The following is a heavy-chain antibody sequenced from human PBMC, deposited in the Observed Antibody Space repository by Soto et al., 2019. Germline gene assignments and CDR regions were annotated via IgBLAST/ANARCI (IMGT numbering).Heavy chain of an antibody. D-gene: IGHD6-19*01. J-gene: IGHJ6*02. CDR2: IYYSGST. CDR1: GDSISSGYYY. Sequence: SDTLSLTCTVSGDSISSGYYYWSWLRQPPGKGLEWIGYIYYSGSTYYNPSLKSRVTISVDTSKNQFSLKLSSVTAADTAVYYCARIEYSSGWVAADYYYGMDDWGQGTTVTV. CDR3: ARIEYSSGWVAADYYYGMDD. V-gene: IGHV4-30-4*02.